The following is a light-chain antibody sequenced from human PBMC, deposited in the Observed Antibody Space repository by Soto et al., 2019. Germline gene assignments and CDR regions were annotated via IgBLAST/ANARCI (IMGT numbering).Light chain of an antibody. Sequence: EIVLTQSPGTLSLSPGERATLSCRASQSVTSSYLAWYQQKPGQAPRLLIYGASSRATGIPDRFSGSGSGTDFTLTINSLEPEDFAVYYCQQRSNWPLTFGGGTRLEIK. CDR3: QQRSNWPLT. CDR1: QSVTSSY. V-gene: IGKV3D-20*02. CDR2: GAS. J-gene: IGKJ5*01.